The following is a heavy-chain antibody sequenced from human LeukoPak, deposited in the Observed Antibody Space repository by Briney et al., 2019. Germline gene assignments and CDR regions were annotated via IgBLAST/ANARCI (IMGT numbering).Heavy chain of an antibody. CDR2: ISYDGSNK. CDR3: ASGLYSSSWYFWVY. V-gene: IGHV3-30-3*01. D-gene: IGHD6-13*01. Sequence: PGGSPRLSCAASGFTFSSYAMHWVRQAPGKGLEWVAVISYDGSNKYYADSVKGRFTISRDNSKNTLYLQMNSLRAEDTAVYYCASGLYSSSWYFWVYWGQGTLVTVSS. J-gene: IGHJ4*02. CDR1: GFTFSSYA.